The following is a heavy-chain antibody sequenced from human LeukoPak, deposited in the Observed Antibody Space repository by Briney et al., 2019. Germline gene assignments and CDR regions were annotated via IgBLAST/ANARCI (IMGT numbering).Heavy chain of an antibody. CDR1: GFTFTSSA. CDR2: IVVGSGNT. Sequence: ASVKVSCKASGFTFTSSAMQWVRQARGQRLEWIGWIVVGSGNTNYAQKFQERVTITRDMSTSTAYMELSSLRSEDTAVYYCAADPYYDILTGPSPDYWGQGTLVTVSS. V-gene: IGHV1-58*02. J-gene: IGHJ4*02. D-gene: IGHD3-9*01. CDR3: AADPYYDILTGPSPDY.